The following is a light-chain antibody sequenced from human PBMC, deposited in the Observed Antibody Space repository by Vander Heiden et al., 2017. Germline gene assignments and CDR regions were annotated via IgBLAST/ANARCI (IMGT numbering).Light chain of an antibody. CDR2: AAS. CDR1: QSISSY. Sequence: MQMTQSPSSLSASVGDRVTITCRASQSISSYLTWYQQKPGKVPKLLIYAASSLQSGVPSRFSGSGSGTDFTLTISRLQPEDFATYYCQQCDSTLWTFGQGTKVEIK. J-gene: IGKJ1*01. CDR3: QQCDSTLWT. V-gene: IGKV1-39*01.